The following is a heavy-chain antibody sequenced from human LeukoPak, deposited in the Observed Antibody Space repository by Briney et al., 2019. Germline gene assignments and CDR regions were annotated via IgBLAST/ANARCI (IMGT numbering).Heavy chain of an antibody. CDR2: ISSNGGST. CDR1: GFTFCSYA. V-gene: IGHV3-64*01. CDR3: ARDKYYDSSGYYFYFDY. D-gene: IGHD3-22*01. J-gene: IGHJ4*02. Sequence: PGGSLRLSCAASGFTFCSYAMHWVRQAPGKGLEYVSAISSNGGSTYYANSVKGRFTISRDNSNNTLYLQMGSLRAEDMAVYYCARDKYYDSSGYYFYFDYWGQGTLVTVSS.